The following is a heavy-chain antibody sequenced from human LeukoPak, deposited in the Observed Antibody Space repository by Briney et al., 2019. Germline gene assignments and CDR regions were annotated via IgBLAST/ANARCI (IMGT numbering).Heavy chain of an antibody. CDR1: GYSFTTYW. J-gene: IGHJ4*02. Sequence: GKSLKISCKGSGYSFTTYWIGWVRQMPGKGLEWMGIIYPGDSDTRYSPSFQGQVTISVDKSISTAYLRWSSLKASDTAIYYCARRAATTEDFDFWGQGTLVTVSS. CDR3: ARRAATTEDFDF. D-gene: IGHD1-1*01. CDR2: IYPGDSDT. V-gene: IGHV5-51*01.